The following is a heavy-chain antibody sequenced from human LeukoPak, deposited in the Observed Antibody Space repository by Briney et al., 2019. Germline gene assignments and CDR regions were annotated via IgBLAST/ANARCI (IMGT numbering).Heavy chain of an antibody. CDR2: IYHSGST. Sequence: SETLSLTCTVSGGSISTYYWSWIRQPPGKGLEWIGYIYHSGSTNYNPSLKSRVTISVDTSKNQFSLKLSSVTAADTAVYYCARDLRSSGWPGYFDYWGQGTLVTVSS. CDR3: ARDLRSSGWPGYFDY. CDR1: GGSISTYY. V-gene: IGHV4-59*01. D-gene: IGHD6-19*01. J-gene: IGHJ4*02.